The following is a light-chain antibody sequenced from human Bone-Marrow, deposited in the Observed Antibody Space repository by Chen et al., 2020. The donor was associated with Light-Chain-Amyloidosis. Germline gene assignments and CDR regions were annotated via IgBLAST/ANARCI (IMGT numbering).Light chain of an antibody. CDR3: KEYGTTPLT. V-gene: IGKV3-20*01. CDR2: GSS. Sequence: EIVLTQSPGTLSLSPGEGANLSCRASQTISSNYLTWYQQKFGQAPRLLIYGSSSRATGIPDRLNGIGSGTDFTLNINRLEPEDFAMYYWKEYGTTPLTVGGGTKVAVK. J-gene: IGKJ4*01. CDR1: QTISSNY.